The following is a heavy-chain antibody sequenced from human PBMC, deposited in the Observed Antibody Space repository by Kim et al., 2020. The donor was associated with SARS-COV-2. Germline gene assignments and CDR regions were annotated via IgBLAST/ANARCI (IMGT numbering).Heavy chain of an antibody. V-gene: IGHV4-34*01. CDR1: GGSFSGYY. CDR2: INHSGST. Sequence: SETLSLTCAVYGGSFSGYYWSWIRQPPGKGLEWIGEINHSGSTNYNPSLKSRVTISVDTSKNQFSLKLSSVTAADTAVYYCARGGRGYLPTARISNNWFDPWGQGTLVTVSS. CDR3: ARGGRGYLPTARISNNWFDP. D-gene: IGHD2-2*01. J-gene: IGHJ5*02.